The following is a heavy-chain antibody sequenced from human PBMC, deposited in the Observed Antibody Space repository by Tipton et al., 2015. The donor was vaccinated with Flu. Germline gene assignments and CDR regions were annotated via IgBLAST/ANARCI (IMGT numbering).Heavy chain of an antibody. CDR2: MYYSGST. CDR3: VGEVYGTDAFEI. D-gene: IGHD2-8*01. V-gene: IGHV4-31*03. CDR1: GGSISSGGHY. J-gene: IGHJ3*02. Sequence: TLSLTCTVSGGSISSGGHYWSWIRQHPGKGLEWIGYMYYSGSTYYNPSLKSRVTISVDTSKNQFSLKLSSVTAADTAVYYCVGEVYGTDAFEIWGQGTKVTVSS.